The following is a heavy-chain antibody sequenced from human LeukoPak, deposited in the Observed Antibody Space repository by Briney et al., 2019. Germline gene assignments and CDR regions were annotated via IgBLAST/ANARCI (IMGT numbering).Heavy chain of an antibody. Sequence: PSETLSLTCTLSGGSISSYYWSWVRQPPGKGLEWVGYVFRTGHTNYNPSLRSRVTISLDTSKNQFSLKLSSVTAADTAVYYCARHIFGHLFDTWGQGTLVTVSS. J-gene: IGHJ4*02. V-gene: IGHV4-59*01. CDR2: VFRTGHT. CDR3: ARHIFGHLFDT. CDR1: GGSISSYY. D-gene: IGHD3-3*02.